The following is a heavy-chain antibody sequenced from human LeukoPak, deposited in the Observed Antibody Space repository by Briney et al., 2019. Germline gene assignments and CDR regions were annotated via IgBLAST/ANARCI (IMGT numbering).Heavy chain of an antibody. CDR2: INVDGSST. D-gene: IGHD5-18*01. CDR1: GFTFSTYW. J-gene: IGHJ6*02. CDR3: VRGDTYDYYYYYGMDV. V-gene: IGHV3-74*01. Sequence: GGSLRLSCAAPGFTFSTYWIHWVRQAPGKGLVWVSRINVDGSSTSYADSVKGRFTISRDNAKNTLYLQMNSLRPEDTAVYYCVRGDTYDYYYYYGMDVWGQGTTVTVSS.